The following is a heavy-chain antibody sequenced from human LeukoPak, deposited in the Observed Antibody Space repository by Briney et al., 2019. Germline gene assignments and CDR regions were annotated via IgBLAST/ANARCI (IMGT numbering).Heavy chain of an antibody. J-gene: IGHJ4*02. CDR2: MNPNSGNT. Sequence: ASVKVSCKASGYTFTSYDINWVRQATGQGLEWMGWMNPNSGNTGYAQKFQGRVTITRNTSISTAYMELSSLRSEDTAVYYCARGLMMPRWKITMIVVATRYYFDYWGQGILVTVSS. CDR3: ARGLMMPRWKITMIVVATRYYFDY. V-gene: IGHV1-8*03. D-gene: IGHD3-22*01. CDR1: GYTFTSYD.